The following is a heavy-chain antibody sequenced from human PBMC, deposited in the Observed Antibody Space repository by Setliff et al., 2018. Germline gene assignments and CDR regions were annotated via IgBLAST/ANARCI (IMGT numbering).Heavy chain of an antibody. CDR1: GFKFDDHV. CDR3: ARGRPYSNINWYFDL. D-gene: IGHD6-13*01. J-gene: IGHJ2*01. Sequence: GGSLRLSCVASGFKFDDHVMYWVRQVPGKGLEWVAGITWNSDNTGYADSVKGRFTISRDNAKNSLSLQMNSLRAEDTALYYCARGRPYSNINWYFDLWGRGTLVT. CDR2: ITWNSDNT. V-gene: IGHV3-20*04.